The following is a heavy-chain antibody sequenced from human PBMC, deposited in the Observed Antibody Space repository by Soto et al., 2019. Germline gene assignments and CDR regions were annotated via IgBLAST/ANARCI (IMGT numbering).Heavy chain of an antibody. D-gene: IGHD3-22*01. J-gene: IGHJ4*02. Sequence: SETLSLTCTVSGGAISSYFWSWIRQPPGKGLEWIGYIYYSGSTNYNPALKSRVTISVDTSKNQFSLKLSSVTAADTAVYYCARGRVVVTTEFDYWGQGTLVTVSS. V-gene: IGHV4-59*01. CDR2: IYYSGST. CDR3: ARGRVVVTTEFDY. CDR1: GGAISSYF.